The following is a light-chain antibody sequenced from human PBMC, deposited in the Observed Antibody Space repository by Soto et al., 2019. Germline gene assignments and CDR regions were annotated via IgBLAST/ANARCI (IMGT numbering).Light chain of an antibody. CDR1: SSDVGGYNY. V-gene: IGLV2-8*01. Sequence: QSALTQPPSASGFPGQSVTISCTGTSSDVGGYNYVSWYQQHPGKAPKLMIYEVNKRPSGVPDRFSGSKSGNTASLTVSGRQAEDEADYYCSAYAGSSTLFGGGTKLTVL. CDR2: EVN. CDR3: SAYAGSSTL. J-gene: IGLJ2*01.